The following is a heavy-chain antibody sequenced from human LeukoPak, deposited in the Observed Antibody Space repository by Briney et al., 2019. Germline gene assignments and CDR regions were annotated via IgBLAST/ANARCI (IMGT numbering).Heavy chain of an antibody. Sequence: ASVKVSCKASGYTFTSYGISWVRQAPGQGLEWMGWISAYNGNTNYAQKLQGRVTMTTDTSTSTAYMELRSLRSDDTAVYYCARDRNRGHSGYDREPFDIWGQGTMVTVSS. D-gene: IGHD5-12*01. CDR2: ISAYNGNT. J-gene: IGHJ3*02. CDR3: ARDRNRGHSGYDREPFDI. CDR1: GYTFTSYG. V-gene: IGHV1-18*01.